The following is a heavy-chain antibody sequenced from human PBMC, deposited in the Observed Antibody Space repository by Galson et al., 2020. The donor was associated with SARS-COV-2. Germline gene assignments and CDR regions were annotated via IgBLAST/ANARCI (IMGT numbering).Heavy chain of an antibody. CDR1: GFTVSSNY. CDR3: ARGAQWLVLSDAFDI. D-gene: IGHD6-19*01. V-gene: IGHV3-66*01. CDR2: IYSGGST. Sequence: GGSLRLSCAASGFTVSSNYMSWVRQAPGKGLEWVSVIYSGGSTYYADSVKGRFTISRDNSKNTLYLQMNSLRAEDTAVYYCARGAQWLVLSDAFDIWGQGTMVTVSS. J-gene: IGHJ3*02.